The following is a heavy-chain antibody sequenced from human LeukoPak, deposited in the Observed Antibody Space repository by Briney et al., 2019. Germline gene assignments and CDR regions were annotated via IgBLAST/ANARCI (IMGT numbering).Heavy chain of an antibody. D-gene: IGHD6-19*01. V-gene: IGHV3-21*01. J-gene: IGHJ4*02. CDR1: GFTFSSYS. Sequence: GGSLRLSCAASGFTFSSYSMNWVRQAPGKGLEWVSSISSSSSYIYYADSVKGRFTISRDNAKNSLYLQMNSLRAEDTAVYYCARIGLVGIAVAGFDYWGQGTLVTVSS. CDR3: ARIGLVGIAVAGFDY. CDR2: ISSSSSYI.